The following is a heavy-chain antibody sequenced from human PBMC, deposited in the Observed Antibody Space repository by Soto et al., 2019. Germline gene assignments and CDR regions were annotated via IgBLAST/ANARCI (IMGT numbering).Heavy chain of an antibody. V-gene: IGHV1-2*02. D-gene: IGHD1-26*01. CDR1: GDTFSSYA. CDR3: ARDLAKGGGSAGFDY. Sequence: ASVKVSCKASGDTFSSYAISWVRQAPGQGLEWMGWIIPNSGSTKYPQKFQGRVTMTTDTSLSTAYMTLTRLTSDDTAVYYCARDLAKGGGSAGFDYWGQGTLVTVSS. CDR2: IIPNSGST. J-gene: IGHJ4*02.